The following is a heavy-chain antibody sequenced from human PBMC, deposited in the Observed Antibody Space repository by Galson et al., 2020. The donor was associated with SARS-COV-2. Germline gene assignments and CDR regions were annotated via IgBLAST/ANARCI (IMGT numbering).Heavy chain of an antibody. CDR1: GYTFTAYH. CDR2: INPNSGGT. Sequence: SVKVSCKASGYTFTAYHMHWVRQAPGQGLEWMGWINPNSGGTNFAQKFQGRVTMTRDTSISTAYMEVSRVRSDDTAVYYCARAGSGTYFHYYGMDVWGQGTTVTVSS. D-gene: IGHD3-10*01. V-gene: IGHV1-2*02. CDR3: ARAGSGTYFHYYGMDV. J-gene: IGHJ6*02.